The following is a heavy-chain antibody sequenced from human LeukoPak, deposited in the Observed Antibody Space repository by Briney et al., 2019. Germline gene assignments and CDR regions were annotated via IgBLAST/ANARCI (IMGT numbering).Heavy chain of an antibody. J-gene: IGHJ3*02. CDR1: GGSISSYY. V-gene: IGHV4-4*07. CDR2: IYTSGST. Sequence: SETLSLTCTVCGGSISSYYWSWIRQPAGKGLEWIGRIYTSGSTNYNPSLKSRVTMSVDTSKNQFSLKLSSVTAADTAVYYCARDPGRRESFFNWNYAPDAFDIWGQGTMVTVSS. D-gene: IGHD1-7*01. CDR3: ARDPGRRESFFNWNYAPDAFDI.